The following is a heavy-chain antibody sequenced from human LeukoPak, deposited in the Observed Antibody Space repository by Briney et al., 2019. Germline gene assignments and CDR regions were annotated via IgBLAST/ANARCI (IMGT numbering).Heavy chain of an antibody. V-gene: IGHV4-31*03. J-gene: IGHJ4*02. Sequence: PSETLSLTCTVSGGSISSSYYYWGWIRQPPGKGLEWIGYIYYSGSTYYNPSLKSRVTISVDTSKNQFSLKLSSVTAADTAVYYCARDRGGSYYGVFDYWGQGTLVTVSS. CDR2: IYYSGST. CDR3: ARDRGGSYYGVFDY. D-gene: IGHD1-26*01. CDR1: GGSISSSYYY.